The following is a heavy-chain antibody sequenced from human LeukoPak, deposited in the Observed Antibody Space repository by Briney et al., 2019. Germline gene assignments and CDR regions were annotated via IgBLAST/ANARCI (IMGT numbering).Heavy chain of an antibody. V-gene: IGHV1-46*01. CDR2: INPSGASA. CDR1: GYTFTSYS. Sequence: GASVKVSCKASGYTFTSYSIHWVRQAPGQGLEWMGIINPSGASAMYAQKFQGRVTMTRDMSTATVYLGLSSLRFDDTAVYYCARGHGSGSTNWFDPWGQGTLVTVSS. CDR3: ARGHGSGSTNWFDP. J-gene: IGHJ5*02. D-gene: IGHD3-10*01.